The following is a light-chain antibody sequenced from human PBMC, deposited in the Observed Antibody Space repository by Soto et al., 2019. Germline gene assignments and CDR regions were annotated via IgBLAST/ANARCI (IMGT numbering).Light chain of an antibody. CDR1: QRVNSK. Sequence: EIVMTQSPATLTVSPGDRATPACKASQRVNSKLAWYQQKPGQPPSLLLYGASTRASGVPARFSSSGSGTAFILPISSLQSEDSAVYYCQQHTDWPPITFGQGTRLEIK. J-gene: IGKJ5*01. CDR2: GAS. CDR3: QQHTDWPPIT. V-gene: IGKV3-15*01.